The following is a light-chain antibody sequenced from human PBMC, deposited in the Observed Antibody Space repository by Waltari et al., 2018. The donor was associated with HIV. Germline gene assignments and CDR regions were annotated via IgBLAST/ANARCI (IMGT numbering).Light chain of an antibody. Sequence: SYVLPQPPSLSVAPGQTARITCGGTNIGSKSVHWYQQKPGQAPVPVVYDDSDRPSGIPERFSGSNSGNTATLTISRVEAGDEADYYCQVWDSSSDHPHYVFGTGTKVTVL. J-gene: IGLJ1*01. CDR1: NIGSKS. V-gene: IGLV3-21*02. CDR3: QVWDSSSDHPHYV. CDR2: DDS.